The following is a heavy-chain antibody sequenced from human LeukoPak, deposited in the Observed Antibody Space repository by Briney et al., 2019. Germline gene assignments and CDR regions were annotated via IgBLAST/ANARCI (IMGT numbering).Heavy chain of an antibody. CDR1: GFTFSSYS. CDR3: TRDNWNDERFDY. Sequence: GGSLRLSCAASGFTFSSYSMNWVRQAPGKGLEWVSSIGSGGNYIYNADSVKGRFTISRDNAKNSLYLQMNSLRAEDTAVYYCTRDNWNDERFDYWGQGTLVTVSS. J-gene: IGHJ4*02. CDR2: IGSGGNYI. D-gene: IGHD1-1*01. V-gene: IGHV3-21*01.